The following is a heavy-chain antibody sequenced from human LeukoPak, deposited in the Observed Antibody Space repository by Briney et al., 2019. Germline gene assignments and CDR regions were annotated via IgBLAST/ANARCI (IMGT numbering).Heavy chain of an antibody. CDR1: GGSISSGGYY. J-gene: IGHJ6*02. CDR2: IYYSGST. Sequence: SQTLSLTCTVSGGSISSGGYYWSWIRQHPGKDLEWIGYIYYSGSTYYNPSLKSRVTISVDTSKNQFSLKLSSVTAADTAVYYCARDTTNYDFRSGYRSRHGMDVWGQGTTVTVSS. V-gene: IGHV4-31*03. D-gene: IGHD3-3*01. CDR3: ARDTTNYDFRSGYRSRHGMDV.